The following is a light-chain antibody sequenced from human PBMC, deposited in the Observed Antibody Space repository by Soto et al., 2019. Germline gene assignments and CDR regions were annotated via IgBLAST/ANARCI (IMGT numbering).Light chain of an antibody. CDR2: EVN. CDR3: SSYAGSSNV. V-gene: IGLV2-8*01. Sequence: QSALTQPPSASGSPEQSVAISCTGTSSDVGGYNYGSWYQQHPGKAPKLMIYEVNKRPSGVPDRFSGSKSGNTASLTVSGLQAEDEADYYCSSYAGSSNVFGTGSKLTVL. J-gene: IGLJ1*01. CDR1: SSDVGGYNY.